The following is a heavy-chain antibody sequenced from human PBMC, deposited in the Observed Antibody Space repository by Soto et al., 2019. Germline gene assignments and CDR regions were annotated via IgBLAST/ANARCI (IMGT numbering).Heavy chain of an antibody. D-gene: IGHD5-12*01. CDR3: ATIGGATLSRTGPPSLYYKYGMDV. V-gene: IGHV4-31*03. Sequence: QVQLQESGPGLVEPSQTLSLTCTVSGVSISSGAYYWSWIRQLPGKGLEWIAYMYYTGSTFYNPSLKSRVSTSVDTSKSQLSLKMSSVTAAHTAVYYCATIGGATLSRTGPPSLYYKYGMDVWGQGTTVIVSS. J-gene: IGHJ6*02. CDR1: GVSISSGAYY. CDR2: MYYTGST.